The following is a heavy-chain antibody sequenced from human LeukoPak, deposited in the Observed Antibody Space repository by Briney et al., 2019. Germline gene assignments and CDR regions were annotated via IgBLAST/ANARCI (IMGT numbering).Heavy chain of an antibody. V-gene: IGHV3-13*04. J-gene: IGHJ2*01. CDR3: AREGFCGGDCPGYFDL. Sequence: GGSLRLSCAASGFTFSNYDMHWVRQATGKGLEWVSAIDTASNTYFPGSVKGRFTISRDNAENSLYLQMISLGAGDTAMYYCAREGFCGGDCPGYFDLWGRGTLVTVSS. D-gene: IGHD2-21*02. CDR1: GFTFSNYD. CDR2: IDTASNT.